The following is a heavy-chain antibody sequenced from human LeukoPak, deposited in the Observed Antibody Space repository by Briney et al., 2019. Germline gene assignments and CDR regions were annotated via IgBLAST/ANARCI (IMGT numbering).Heavy chain of an antibody. CDR3: ARDRYGSGGFDY. CDR2: IYYSGST. Sequence: SETLSLTCTVSGGSISSYYWSWIRQPPGKGLEWIGYIYYSGSTNYNPSLKSRVTISVDTSKNQFSLKLSCVTAADTAVYYCARDRYGSGGFDYWGQGTLVTVYS. CDR1: GGSISSYY. V-gene: IGHV4-59*01. D-gene: IGHD3-10*01. J-gene: IGHJ4*02.